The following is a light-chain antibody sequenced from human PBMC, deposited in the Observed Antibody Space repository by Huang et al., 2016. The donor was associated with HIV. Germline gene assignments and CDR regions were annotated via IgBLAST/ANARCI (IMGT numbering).Light chain of an antibody. J-gene: IGKJ3*01. V-gene: IGKV3-20*01. Sequence: EIVLTQSPGTLSLSPGERATLSCRASQSVDSTYLACYHQQPGQAPRLLIYGASRLATGIPDRFKGSGSGTDFTVTLSRLEPEDFAVYYCQQYSRSLFTFGPGTKVDIK. CDR3: QQYSRSLFT. CDR2: GAS. CDR1: QSVDSTY.